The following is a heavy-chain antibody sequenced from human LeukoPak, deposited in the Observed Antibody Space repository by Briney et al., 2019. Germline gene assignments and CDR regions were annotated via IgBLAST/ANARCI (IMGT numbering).Heavy chain of an antibody. Sequence: NASETLSLTCTVSGGSISSSSYYWGWIRQPPGKGLEWIGSIYYSGSTYYNPSLKSRVTISVDTSKNQFSLKLSSVTAADTAVYYCASLPLPDPLGYCSGGSCPAIDYWGQGTLVTVSS. V-gene: IGHV4-39*07. CDR1: GGSISSSSYY. J-gene: IGHJ4*02. D-gene: IGHD2-15*01. CDR2: IYYSGST. CDR3: ASLPLPDPLGYCSGGSCPAIDY.